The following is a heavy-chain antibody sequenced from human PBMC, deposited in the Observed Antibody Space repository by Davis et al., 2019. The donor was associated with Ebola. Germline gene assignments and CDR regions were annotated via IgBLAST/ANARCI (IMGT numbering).Heavy chain of an antibody. Sequence: PGGSLRLSCAASGFTFSSYAMSWVRQAPGKGLEWVSAISGSGGSTYYADSVKGRFTISRDNSKNTLYLQMNSLRAEDTAVYYCANFDDYGVQYYFDYWGQGTLVTVSS. V-gene: IGHV3-23*01. J-gene: IGHJ4*02. CDR1: GFTFSSYA. CDR3: ANFDDYGVQYYFDY. D-gene: IGHD4-17*01. CDR2: ISGSGGST.